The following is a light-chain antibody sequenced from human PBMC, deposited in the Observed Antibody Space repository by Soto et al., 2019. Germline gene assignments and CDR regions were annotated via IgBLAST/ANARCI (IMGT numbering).Light chain of an antibody. J-gene: IGKJ4*01. CDR3: QQYDRSPLT. CDR1: QSVSSSY. Sequence: IVLTQSPGTLSLSPGERATLSCRASQSVSSSYLAWYQQKPGQAPRLLMYGASRRATGIPDRFSGSGSGTDFTLTISRLEPEDFAVYYCQQYDRSPLTFGGGTKVDIK. V-gene: IGKV3-20*01. CDR2: GAS.